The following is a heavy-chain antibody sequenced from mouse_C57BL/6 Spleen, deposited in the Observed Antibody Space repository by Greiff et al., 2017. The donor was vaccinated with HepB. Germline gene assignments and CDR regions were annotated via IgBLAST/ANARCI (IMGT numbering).Heavy chain of an antibody. Sequence: VQLQESGAELVKPGASVKISCKASGYAFSSYWMNWVKQRPGKGLEWIGQIYPGDGDTNYNGKFKGKATLTADKSSSTAYMQLSSLTSEDSAVYFCARSDDSLMYSDYWGQGTTLTVSS. CDR1: GYAFSSYW. J-gene: IGHJ2*01. D-gene: IGHD2-4*01. CDR3: ARSDDSLMYSDY. V-gene: IGHV1-80*01. CDR2: IYPGDGDT.